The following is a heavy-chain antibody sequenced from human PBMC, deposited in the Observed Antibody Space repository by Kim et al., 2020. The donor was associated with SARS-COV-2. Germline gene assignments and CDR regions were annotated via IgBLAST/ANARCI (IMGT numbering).Heavy chain of an antibody. Sequence: GGSLRLSCAASGFTFSSYGMHWVRQAPGKGLEWVAVIWYDGSNKYYADSVKGRFTISRDNSKNTLYLQMNSLRAEDTAVYYCARDGGGGDDGYYFDYWGQGTLVTVSS. D-gene: IGHD4-17*01. CDR2: IWYDGSNK. V-gene: IGHV3-33*01. CDR3: ARDGGGGDDGYYFDY. J-gene: IGHJ4*02. CDR1: GFTFSSYG.